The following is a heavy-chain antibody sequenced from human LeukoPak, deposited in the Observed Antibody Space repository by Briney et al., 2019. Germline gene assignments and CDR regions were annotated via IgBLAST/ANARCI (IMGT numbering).Heavy chain of an antibody. Sequence: ASVKVSCKASGGTFSSYAISWVRQAPGQGLEWMGGIIPIFGTANYAQKFQGRVTITADESTSTAYMELSSLRSEDTAVFYCARGWEGWFDPWGQGTLVTVSS. V-gene: IGHV1-69*01. CDR2: IIPIFGTA. CDR3: ARGWEGWFDP. D-gene: IGHD1-26*01. J-gene: IGHJ5*02. CDR1: GGTFSSYA.